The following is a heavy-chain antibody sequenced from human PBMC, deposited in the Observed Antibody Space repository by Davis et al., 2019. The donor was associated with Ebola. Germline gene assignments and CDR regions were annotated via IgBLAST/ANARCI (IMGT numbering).Heavy chain of an antibody. CDR3: AKAKTTVTTYGDY. V-gene: IGHV3-53*01. D-gene: IGHD4-17*01. CDR2: LYRDGRT. Sequence: GESLKISCAASGFIVSDKYMSWVRQAPGKGPEWVSVLYRDGRTYYADSVKGRFTISRDNSKNTLYLQMNSLRAEDTAVYYCAKAKTTVTTYGDYWGQGTLVTVSS. J-gene: IGHJ4*02. CDR1: GFIVSDKY.